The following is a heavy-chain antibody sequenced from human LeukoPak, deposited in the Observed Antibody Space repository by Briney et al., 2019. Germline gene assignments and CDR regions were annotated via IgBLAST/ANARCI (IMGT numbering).Heavy chain of an antibody. D-gene: IGHD6-6*01. CDR2: ISGSGGST. V-gene: IGHV3-23*01. CDR3: AKGYSSSFWFDP. CDR1: GFTFSSYA. J-gene: IGHJ5*02. Sequence: GGSLRLSCAASGFTFSSYAMSWVRQAPGKGLEWVSAISGSGGSTYYADSVKGRFTISRDNSKNTLYPQMNSLRAEDTAVYYCAKGYSSSFWFDPWGQGTLVTVSS.